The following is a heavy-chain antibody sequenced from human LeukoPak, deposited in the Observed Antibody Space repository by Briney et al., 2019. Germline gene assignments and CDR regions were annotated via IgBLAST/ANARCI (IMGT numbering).Heavy chain of an antibody. D-gene: IGHD6-13*01. Sequence: SETLSLTCTVSGGSISSYYWSWIRLPPGKGLECIGYIYASGSTNYNPSLKSRVTISVDTSRNQISLKLNSVTAADTAVYSCARQGGYSSPFSVWGKGTTVTVSS. V-gene: IGHV4-4*09. CDR2: IYASGST. CDR1: GGSISSYY. J-gene: IGHJ6*04. CDR3: ARQGGYSSPFSV.